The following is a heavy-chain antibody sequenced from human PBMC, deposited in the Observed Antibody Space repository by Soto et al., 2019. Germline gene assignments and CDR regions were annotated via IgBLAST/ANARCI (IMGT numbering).Heavy chain of an antibody. CDR3: ARRGSGSYYDY. CDR2: ISGSGGST. Sequence: EVQLLESGGGLVQPGGSLRLSCAASGFTFSSYAMRWVRQAPVKGLEWVSAISGSGGSTYYADSVKGRFTISRDNSKNTLYLQMNSLRAGDTAVYYCARRGSGSYYDYWGQGTLFTVSS. CDR1: GFTFSSYA. V-gene: IGHV3-23*01. J-gene: IGHJ4*02. D-gene: IGHD1-26*01.